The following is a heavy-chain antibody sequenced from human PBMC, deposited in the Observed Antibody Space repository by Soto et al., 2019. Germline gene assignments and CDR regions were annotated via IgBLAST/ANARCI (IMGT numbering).Heavy chain of an antibody. V-gene: IGHV4-39*01. Sequence: QLQLQESGPGLVKPSETLSLTCTVSGGSISSSTYYWGWIRQPPGKGLEWIGSIYYSGITYYNPSLESRVTISVDTSKHQFSLKLSSVTAADTAVYYCARQDWAALELQKLDLWGQGTLVTVSS. CDR2: IYYSGIT. CDR3: ARQDWAALELQKLDL. D-gene: IGHD1-7*01. CDR1: GGSISSSTYY. J-gene: IGHJ5*02.